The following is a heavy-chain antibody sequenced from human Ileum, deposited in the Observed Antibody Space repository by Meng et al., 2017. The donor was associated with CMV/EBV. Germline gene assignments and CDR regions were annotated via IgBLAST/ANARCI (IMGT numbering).Heavy chain of an antibody. CDR2: ISDSGGST. J-gene: IGHJ5*02. CDR3: AKDWPRNWFDP. CDR1: GFTFSNHA. V-gene: IGHV3-23*01. Sequence: GESLKISCAASGFTFSNHAMTWVRQGPGKGLEWVSSISDSGGSTYYVDSVKGRFTISRDNSKNTLFLQMNSLRVDATAAYYCAKDWPRNWFDPWGQGTLVTVSS.